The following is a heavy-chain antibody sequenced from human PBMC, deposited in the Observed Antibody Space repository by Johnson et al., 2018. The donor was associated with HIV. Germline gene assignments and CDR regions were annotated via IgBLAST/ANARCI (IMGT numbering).Heavy chain of an antibody. Sequence: QVQLVESGGGLVKPGESLRLSCAASGFTFSDYYMSWIRQAPGKGLEWVSYISSSATTKYYADSVKGRFTISRDSAKNSLYLQMNSLRAEDTAVDYCGGQEGSGYYGGAFDIWGQGTMVTVSS. D-gene: IGHD3-22*01. CDR1: GFTFSDYY. J-gene: IGHJ3*02. CDR3: GGQEGSGYYGGAFDI. CDR2: ISSSATTK. V-gene: IGHV3-11*04.